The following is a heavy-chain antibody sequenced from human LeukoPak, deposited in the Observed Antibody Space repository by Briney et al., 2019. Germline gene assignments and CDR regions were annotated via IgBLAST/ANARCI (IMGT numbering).Heavy chain of an antibody. V-gene: IGHV4-39*07. CDR2: IYYSGST. Sequence: SETLSLTCTVSGGSISSNTYYWGWIRQPPGKGLEWIGSIYYSGSTYYNPSLKSRVTISVDTSKNQFSLKLSSMTAADTAVYYCARDRDFWSGHYYFDYWGQGTLVTVSS. CDR3: ARDRDFWSGHYYFDY. J-gene: IGHJ4*02. CDR1: GGSISSNTYY. D-gene: IGHD3-3*01.